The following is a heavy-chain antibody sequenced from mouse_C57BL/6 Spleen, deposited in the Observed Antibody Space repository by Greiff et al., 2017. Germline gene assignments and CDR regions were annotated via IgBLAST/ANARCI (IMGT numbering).Heavy chain of an antibody. V-gene: IGHV1-72*01. CDR3: ARIVASGYCDY. CDR1: GYTFTSYW. J-gene: IGHJ2*01. D-gene: IGHD1-1*01. Sequence: VQLQQPGAELVKPGASVKLSCKASGYTFTSYWMHWVKQRPGRGLEWIGRIDPNSGGTKYNEKFKSKATLTADKPSSTAYVQLSSLTSEDSAVYYCARIVASGYCDYGGQGTTLTVSS. CDR2: IDPNSGGT.